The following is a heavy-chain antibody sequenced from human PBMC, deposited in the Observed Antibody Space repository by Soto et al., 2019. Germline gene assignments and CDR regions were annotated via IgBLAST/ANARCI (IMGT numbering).Heavy chain of an antibody. CDR2: FDPEDGET. CDR3: ATGGYGETSFDY. V-gene: IGHV1-24*01. J-gene: IGHJ4*02. CDR1: GYTLTELS. D-gene: IGHD4-17*01. Sequence: ASVKVSCKVSGYTLTELSMHWVRQAPGKGLEWMGGFDPEDGETIYAQKFQGRVTMTEDTSTDTAYMELSSLRSEDTAVYYCATGGYGETSFDYWGQGTLVTVSS.